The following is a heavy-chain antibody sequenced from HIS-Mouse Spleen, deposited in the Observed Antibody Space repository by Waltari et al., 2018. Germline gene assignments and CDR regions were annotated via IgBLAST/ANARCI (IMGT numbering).Heavy chain of an antibody. J-gene: IGHJ4*02. D-gene: IGHD2-15*01. CDR3: ARYCSGGSCYGRSFDY. V-gene: IGHV4-4*07. Sequence: QVQLQESGPGLVKPSETLSLTCTVSGGSISSYYWSWIRQPAGKGLEWMGRIYTSGSTNSHPTRKSRVTMSVDTSKNQFALKLSSVTAADTAVYYCARYCSGGSCYGRSFDYWGQGTLVTVSS. CDR2: IYTSGST. CDR1: GGSISSYY.